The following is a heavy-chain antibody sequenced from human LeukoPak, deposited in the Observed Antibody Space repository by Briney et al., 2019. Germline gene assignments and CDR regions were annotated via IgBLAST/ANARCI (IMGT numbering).Heavy chain of an antibody. Sequence: GGSLRLSCAASGFTFSSYAMSWVRQAPGKGLEWVSAISGSGGSTYYADSVKGRFTISRDNSKNTLYLQMNSLRAEDTAVYYCAKGPNFWSGYSHFDYWGQGTLVTVSS. J-gene: IGHJ4*02. D-gene: IGHD3-3*01. CDR1: GFTFSSYA. CDR3: AKGPNFWSGYSHFDY. CDR2: ISGSGGST. V-gene: IGHV3-23*01.